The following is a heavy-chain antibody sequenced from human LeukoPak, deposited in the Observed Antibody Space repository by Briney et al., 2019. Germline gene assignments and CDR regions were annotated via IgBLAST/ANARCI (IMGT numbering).Heavy chain of an antibody. CDR1: GGSIRSHH. Sequence: SETLSLTCTVSGGSIRSHHGSWLRQPPGKGLECIGYIDYSGSTNYNPPLKSRVKISEDTYKNQFSLKLSSVTAADTAVYYCARKGYFGSESYFDYWGQGTLVTVSS. CDR2: IDYSGST. J-gene: IGHJ4*02. CDR3: ARKGYFGSESYFDY. V-gene: IGHV4-59*11. D-gene: IGHD3-10*01.